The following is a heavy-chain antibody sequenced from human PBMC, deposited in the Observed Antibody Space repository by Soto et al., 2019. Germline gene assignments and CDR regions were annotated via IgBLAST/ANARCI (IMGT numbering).Heavy chain of an antibody. CDR3: ARGDYGEIYWYFDL. CDR2: ISSSSSTI. CDR1: GFTFSSYS. D-gene: IGHD4-17*01. V-gene: IGHV3-48*02. J-gene: IGHJ2*01. Sequence: EVQLVESGGGLVQPGGSLRLSCAASGFTFSSYSMNWVRQAPGKGLEWVSYISSSSSTIYYADSVKGRFTISRDNAKNSLYLQMHRLRDEDTAVYYCARGDYGEIYWYFDLWGRGTLVTVSS.